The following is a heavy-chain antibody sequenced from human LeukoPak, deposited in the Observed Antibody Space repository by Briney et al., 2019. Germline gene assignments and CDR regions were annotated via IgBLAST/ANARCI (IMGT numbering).Heavy chain of an antibody. CDR3: ARGPYSSNWYVDY. CDR2: ISRTGNSI. CDR1: GFTFSSYA. D-gene: IGHD6-13*01. Sequence: PGGSLRLPCAASGFTFSSYAMSWVRLAPGKGLEWISYISRTGNSIYYADSVKGRFTISRDSAKNSLYLQMNSLRAEDTAVYYCARGPYSSNWYVDYWGQGTLVTVAS. J-gene: IGHJ4*02. V-gene: IGHV3-48*03.